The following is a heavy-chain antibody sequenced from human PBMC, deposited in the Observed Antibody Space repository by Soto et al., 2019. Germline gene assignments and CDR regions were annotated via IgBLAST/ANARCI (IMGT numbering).Heavy chain of an antibody. CDR1: GGTFSSYA. V-gene: IGHV1-69*13. CDR3: ARDATWPDYDILTGRRGYGFDP. J-gene: IGHJ5*02. D-gene: IGHD3-9*01. Sequence: ASVKVSCKASGGTFSSYAISWVRQAPGQGLEWMGGIIPIFGTANYAQKFQGRVTITADESTSTAYMELSSLRSEDTAVYYCARDATWPDYDILTGRRGYGFDPWGQGTLVTVSS. CDR2: IIPIFGTA.